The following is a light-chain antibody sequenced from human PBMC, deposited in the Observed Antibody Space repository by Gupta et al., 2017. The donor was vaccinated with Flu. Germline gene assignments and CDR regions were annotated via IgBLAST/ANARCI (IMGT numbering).Light chain of an antibody. CDR3: QKSDNYPLT. CDR1: QSIDTY. V-gene: IGKV1-39*01. Sequence: DIQMTQSPSSLSASVGDRVTITCRATQSIDTYLNWYQQKPGGAPKLLIYAASTLQGGVPSRFSGSGSGTDFALTISSLQPEDFATYYCQKSDNYPLTFGPGTKVDLK. J-gene: IGKJ3*01. CDR2: AAS.